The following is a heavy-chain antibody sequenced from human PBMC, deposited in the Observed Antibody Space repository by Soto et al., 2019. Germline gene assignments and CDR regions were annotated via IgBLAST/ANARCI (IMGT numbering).Heavy chain of an antibody. D-gene: IGHD6-19*01. CDR1: GGTFSSYA. CDR2: IIPIFGTA. V-gene: IGHV1-69*06. CDR3: ASPLYLGVAGRGGAFDI. J-gene: IGHJ3*02. Sequence: GASVKVSCKASGGTFSSYAISWVREAPGQGLEWMGGIIPIFGTANYAQKFQGRVTITADKSTSTAYMELSSRRSEDTAVYYCASPLYLGVAGRGGAFDIWGQGTMVTVSS.